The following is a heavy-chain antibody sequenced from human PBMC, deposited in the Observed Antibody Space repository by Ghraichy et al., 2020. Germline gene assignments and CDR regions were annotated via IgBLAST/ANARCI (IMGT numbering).Heavy chain of an antibody. CDR2: INPNSGGT. CDR3: ARDRSLFSRNNFDP. J-gene: IGHJ5*02. CDR1: GYTFTGYY. V-gene: IGHV1-2*06. D-gene: IGHD1/OR15-1a*01. Sequence: ASVKVSCKASGYTFTGYYMHWVRQAPGQGLEWMGRINPNSGGTNYAQKFQGRVTMTRDTSISTAYMELSRLRSDDTAVYYCARDRSLFSRNNFDPWGQGTLVTVSS.